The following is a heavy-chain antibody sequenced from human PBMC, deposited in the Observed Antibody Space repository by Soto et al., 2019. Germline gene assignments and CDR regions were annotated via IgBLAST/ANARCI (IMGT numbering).Heavy chain of an antibody. CDR1: GFIFRNYA. Sequence: PGGSLRLSCAASGFIFRNYAMTWVRQAPGKGLEWVSVISGTGGLTYYSDSVKGRVTISRDTSKNRLDLQMNSLRAEDTAVYYCAKGGSSSWYGHIDHWGQGAQVTGS. J-gene: IGHJ4*02. CDR3: AKGGSSSWYGHIDH. D-gene: IGHD6-13*01. V-gene: IGHV3-23*01. CDR2: ISGTGGLT.